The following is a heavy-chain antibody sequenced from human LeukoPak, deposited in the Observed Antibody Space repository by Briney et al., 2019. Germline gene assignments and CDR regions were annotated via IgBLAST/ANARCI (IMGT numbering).Heavy chain of an antibody. D-gene: IGHD1-7*01. J-gene: IGHJ4*02. V-gene: IGHV3-23*01. CDR2: ISGSGGST. Sequence: GGSLRLSCAASGFTFSSYAMSWVRQAPGKGLEWVSAISGSGGSTYYADSVKGRFTISRDNSKNTLYLQMNSLRAEDTAVYYRALQTELELRVNYFDYWGQGTLVTVSS. CDR3: ALQTELELRVNYFDY. CDR1: GFTFSSYA.